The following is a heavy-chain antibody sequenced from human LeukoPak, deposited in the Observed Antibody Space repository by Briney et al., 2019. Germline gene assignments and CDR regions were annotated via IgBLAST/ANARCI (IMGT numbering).Heavy chain of an antibody. Sequence: GGSLRHSCAASGFTFSSYWMSWVRQAPGKGLEWVANIKQDGSEKYYVDSVKGRFTISRDNAKNSLYLQMNSLRAEDTAVYYCARTYGSGSLDYWGQGTLVTVSS. CDR1: GFTFSSYW. CDR2: IKQDGSEK. V-gene: IGHV3-7*03. CDR3: ARTYGSGSLDY. D-gene: IGHD3-10*01. J-gene: IGHJ4*02.